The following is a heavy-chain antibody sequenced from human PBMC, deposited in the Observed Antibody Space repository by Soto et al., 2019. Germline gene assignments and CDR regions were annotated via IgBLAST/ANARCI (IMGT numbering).Heavy chain of an antibody. CDR2: IKQDGSEK. D-gene: IGHD1-26*01. Sequence: PGGSLRLSCAASGFTFSSYWMSWVRQAPGKGLEWVANIKQDGSEKYYVDSVKGRFTISRDNAKNSLYLQMNSLRAEDTAVYYCARKDVEYSGSSLGCSYCGTDVSGQGTTVTVSS. J-gene: IGHJ6*02. CDR1: GFTFSSYW. CDR3: ARKDVEYSGSSLGCSYCGTDV. V-gene: IGHV3-7*01.